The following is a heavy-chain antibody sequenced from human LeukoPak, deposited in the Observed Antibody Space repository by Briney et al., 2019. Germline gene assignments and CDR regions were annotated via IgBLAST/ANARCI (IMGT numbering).Heavy chain of an antibody. D-gene: IGHD3-22*01. Sequence: PGGSLRLSCAASGFTFSSYGMHWVRQAPGKGLEWVSYISSSGSTIYYADSVKGRFTISRDNAKNSLYLQMNSLRAEDTAVYYCARDPDYYDSSGYYWGQGTLVTVSS. V-gene: IGHV3-48*04. CDR1: GFTFSSYG. CDR3: ARDPDYYDSSGYY. CDR2: ISSSGSTI. J-gene: IGHJ4*02.